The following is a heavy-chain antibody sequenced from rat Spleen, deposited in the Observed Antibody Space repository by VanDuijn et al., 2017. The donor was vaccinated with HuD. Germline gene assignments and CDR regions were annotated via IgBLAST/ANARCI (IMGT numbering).Heavy chain of an antibody. CDR3: ARHDYDGSYYFDY. Sequence: EVQLVESGGGLVQPGRSLKLSCAASGFTFSDYYMAWVRQAPKKGLEGVASISTSGSRTYYPDSVKGRFTISRDNAKSSLYLQMNSLKSEDTATYYCARHDYDGSYYFDYWGQGVMVTVSS. CDR1: GFTFSDYY. CDR2: ISTSGSRT. J-gene: IGHJ2*01. D-gene: IGHD1-12*02. V-gene: IGHV5-25*01.